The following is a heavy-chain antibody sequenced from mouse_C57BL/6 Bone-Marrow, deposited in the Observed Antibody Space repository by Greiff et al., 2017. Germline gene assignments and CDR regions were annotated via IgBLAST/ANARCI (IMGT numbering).Heavy chain of an antibody. J-gene: IGHJ4*01. Sequence: VQLQQPGAELVRPGSSVKLSCKASGYTFTSYWMAWVKQRPGQGLEWIGNIYPSDSETHYNQKFKDKATLTVDKSSSTAYMQLSSLTSEDSAVYYCAGGGLPFYAMDYWGQGTSVTVSS. V-gene: IGHV1-61*01. CDR1: GYTFTSYW. CDR2: IYPSDSET. D-gene: IGHD2-2*01. CDR3: AGGGLPFYAMDY.